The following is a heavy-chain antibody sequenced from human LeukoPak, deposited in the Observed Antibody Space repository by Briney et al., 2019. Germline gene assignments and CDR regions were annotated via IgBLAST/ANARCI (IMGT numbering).Heavy chain of an antibody. CDR1: GFTFSSYS. CDR2: ISGGPSYI. Sequence: GGSLRLSCAASGFTFSSYSMNWVRQAPGKGLEWVSSISGGPSYIFYAESVKGRFTISRDNAKNSLYLQMNSLRAEDTAVYYCARDIYGYFDLWGRGTLVTVSS. D-gene: IGHD3-16*01. J-gene: IGHJ2*01. CDR3: ARDIYGYFDL. V-gene: IGHV3-21*01.